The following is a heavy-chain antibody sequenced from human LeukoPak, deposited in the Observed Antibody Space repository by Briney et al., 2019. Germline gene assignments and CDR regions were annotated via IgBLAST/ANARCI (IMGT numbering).Heavy chain of an antibody. CDR2: TSFDGKNK. Sequence: GGSLSLFCAASGFTFSNYAMHWLRQAPRRGLEWVAVTSFDGKNKFYADSVKGRFAIFRDNSKNTLYLQVDNLRAEDTSVYFCARGKGGLYYGSGSQGGYFDFWGQGTRVTVSS. D-gene: IGHD3-10*01. V-gene: IGHV3-30*09. J-gene: IGHJ4*02. CDR1: GFTFSNYA. CDR3: ARGKGGLYYGSGSQGGYFDF.